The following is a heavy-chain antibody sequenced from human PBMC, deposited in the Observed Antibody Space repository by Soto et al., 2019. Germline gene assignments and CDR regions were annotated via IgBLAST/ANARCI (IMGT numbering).Heavy chain of an antibody. CDR3: ARDGAFLDGPNRVGAITHSLYYYYGMDV. CDR1: GYTFTSYY. V-gene: IGHV1-46*01. Sequence: ASVKVSCKASGYTFTSYYMHWVRQAPGQGLEWMGIINPSGGSTSYAQKFQGRVTMTRDTSTSTVYMELSSLRSEDTAVYYCARDGAFLDGPNRVGAITHSLYYYYGMDVWGQGTTVTVSS. CDR2: INPSGGST. D-gene: IGHD1-26*01. J-gene: IGHJ6*02.